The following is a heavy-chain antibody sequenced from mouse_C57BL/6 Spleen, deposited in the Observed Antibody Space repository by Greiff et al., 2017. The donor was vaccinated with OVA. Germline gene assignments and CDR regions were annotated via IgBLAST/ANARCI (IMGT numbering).Heavy chain of an antibody. V-gene: IGHV14-3*01. CDR2: IDPANGNT. Sequence: VQLQQSVAELVRPGASVKLSCTASGFNINNTYMHWVKQRPEQGLEWIGRIDPANGNTKYAPKFQGKATITADTSSNTAYLQLSSLTSEDTAIYYCARWEGMTTVAYYFDYWGQGTTLTVSS. J-gene: IGHJ2*01. CDR3: ARWEGMTTVAYYFDY. CDR1: GFNINNTY. D-gene: IGHD1-1*01.